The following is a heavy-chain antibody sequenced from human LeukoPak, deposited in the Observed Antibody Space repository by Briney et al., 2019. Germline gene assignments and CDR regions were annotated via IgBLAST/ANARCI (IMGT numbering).Heavy chain of an antibody. CDR3: ARSHIVAVTGFALDI. CDR1: GGSISSSSYY. Sequence: SETLSLTCTVSGGSISSSSYYWGWIRQPPGKGLEWIGSIYYSGSTYYNPSLKSRVTITVDTSKNQFSLKLSSVTAADTTVYYCARSHIVAVTGFALDIWGQGTLVTVSS. J-gene: IGHJ3*02. V-gene: IGHV4-39*01. CDR2: IYYSGST. D-gene: IGHD2-21*02.